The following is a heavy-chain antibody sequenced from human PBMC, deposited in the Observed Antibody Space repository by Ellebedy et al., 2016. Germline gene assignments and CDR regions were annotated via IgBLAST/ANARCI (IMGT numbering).Heavy chain of an antibody. D-gene: IGHD3-16*01. CDR1: GFTFSSYS. CDR3: ARGMRVMSYYYGMDV. CDR2: ISSSSSYI. Sequence: GESLKISCAASGFTFSSYSMNWVRQAPGKGLEWVSSISSSSSYIYYADSVKGRFTISRDNAKNSLYLQMNSLRAEDTAVYHCARGMRVMSYYYGMDVWGQGTTVTVSS. V-gene: IGHV3-21*01. J-gene: IGHJ6*02.